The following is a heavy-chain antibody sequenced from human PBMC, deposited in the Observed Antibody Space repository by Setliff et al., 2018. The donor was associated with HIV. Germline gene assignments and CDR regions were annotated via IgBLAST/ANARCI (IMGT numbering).Heavy chain of an antibody. J-gene: IGHJ3*02. CDR1: GGSFSGYY. CDR2: INHGGST. CDR3: ASDYSSRHDAFDI. D-gene: IGHD6-13*01. V-gene: IGHV4-34*01. Sequence: NLSLTCAVYGGSFSGYYWSWIRQSPGKGLEWIGQINHGGSTNYSPSLKSRVTMSIDTSKNQFSLRLSSVTAADTAVYYCASDYSSRHDAFDIWGQGTVVTVSS.